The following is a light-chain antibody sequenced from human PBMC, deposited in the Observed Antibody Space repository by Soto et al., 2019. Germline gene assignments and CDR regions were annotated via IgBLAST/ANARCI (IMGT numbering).Light chain of an antibody. CDR3: QPYNSYSWT. Sequence: DIQMTQSPSTLSASVGDRVTITCRASQSISSWLAWYQQIPGKAPKLLIYDASSLESGVPSRFSGSGSGTEFTLTISSLQPDDFATYYCQPYNSYSWTFGQGTKVEIK. CDR1: QSISSW. J-gene: IGKJ1*01. CDR2: DAS. V-gene: IGKV1-5*01.